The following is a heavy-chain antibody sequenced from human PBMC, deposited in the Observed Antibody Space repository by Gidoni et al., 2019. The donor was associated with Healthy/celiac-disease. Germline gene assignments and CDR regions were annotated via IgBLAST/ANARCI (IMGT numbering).Heavy chain of an antibody. CDR2: IDPSDSDT. J-gene: IGHJ5*02. CDR1: GYSFTSYW. CDR3: ARRITAAATVPEGIWFDP. D-gene: IGHD1-20*01. Sequence: VQLVQSGAEVKKPGASLRISCKGSGYSFTSYWISWVRQMPGKGLEWMGRIDPSDSDTNYSPSFQGHVTISADKSISTAYLQWSSLKASDTAMYYCARRITAAATVPEGIWFDPWGQGTLVTVSS. V-gene: IGHV5-10-1*03.